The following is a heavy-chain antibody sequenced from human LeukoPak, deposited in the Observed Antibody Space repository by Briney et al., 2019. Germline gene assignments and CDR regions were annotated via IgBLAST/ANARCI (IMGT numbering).Heavy chain of an antibody. CDR1: GYTFTSYY. Sequence: GASVKVSCKASGYTFTSYYMHWVRQAPGQGLEWMGIINPSGGSTSYAQKFQGRVTMTRDTSTSTVYMKLSSLRSEDTAVYYCAGDLRGYSYYYGMDVWGQGTTVTVSS. D-gene: IGHD5-12*01. CDR2: INPSGGST. V-gene: IGHV1-46*01. J-gene: IGHJ6*02. CDR3: AGDLRGYSYYYGMDV.